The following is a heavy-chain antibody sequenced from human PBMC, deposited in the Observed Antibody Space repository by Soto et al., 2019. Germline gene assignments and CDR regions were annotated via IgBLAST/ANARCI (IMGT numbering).Heavy chain of an antibody. D-gene: IGHD3-22*01. J-gene: IGHJ4*02. Sequence: GASVKVSCKVSGYTLTELSMHWVRQAPGKGLERLGGFDPEDGETIYAQKFQGIFTMTEETSTDTAYMELSSLRSEDTAAHYCATAVRITMIVVGFDYWGQGTLVTV. V-gene: IGHV1-24*01. CDR3: ATAVRITMIVVGFDY. CDR2: FDPEDGET. CDR1: GYTLTELS.